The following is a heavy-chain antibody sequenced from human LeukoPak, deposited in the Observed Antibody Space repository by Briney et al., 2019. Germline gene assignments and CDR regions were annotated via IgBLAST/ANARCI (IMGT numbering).Heavy chain of an antibody. V-gene: IGHV3-7*01. CDR3: ASSHDSSGND. J-gene: IGHJ4*02. Sequence: GGSLRLSCTASGFNFGTYWMSWVRQAPGKGLEWLANIRQDGSVKFYVDSVKGRFTISRDNAKSSLYLQMNSLRVEDTAVYYCASSHDSSGNDWGQGTLVTVSS. CDR2: IRQDGSVK. CDR1: GFNFGTYW. D-gene: IGHD3-22*01.